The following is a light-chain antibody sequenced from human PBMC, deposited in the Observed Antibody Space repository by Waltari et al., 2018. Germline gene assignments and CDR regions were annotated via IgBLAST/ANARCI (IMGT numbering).Light chain of an antibody. J-gene: IGKJ1*01. CDR2: AAS. CDR3: QQSFNIPPT. Sequence: DIQMTPSPSSLSASVGDRVTITCRASQSITTHLNWYQQKPGKAPNILIYAASSLQSGVPSRFSGSGSGTDFTLTISSLQPEDFASYFCQQSFNIPPTFGQGSKVEVK. V-gene: IGKV1-39*01. CDR1: QSITTH.